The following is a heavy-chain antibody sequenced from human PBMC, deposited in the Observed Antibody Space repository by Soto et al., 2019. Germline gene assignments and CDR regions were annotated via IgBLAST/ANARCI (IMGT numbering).Heavy chain of an antibody. V-gene: IGHV1-69*13. CDR1: GGTFSSYA. D-gene: IGHD4-4*01. CDR3: ARGYSNYDYYYYYGMDV. Sequence: SVKVSCKASGGTFSSYAISWVRQAPGQGFEWMGGIIPIFGTANYAQKFQGRVTITADESTSTAYMDLSSLRSEDTAVYYCARGYSNYDYYYYYGMDVWGQGTTVTVSS. CDR2: IIPIFGTA. J-gene: IGHJ6*02.